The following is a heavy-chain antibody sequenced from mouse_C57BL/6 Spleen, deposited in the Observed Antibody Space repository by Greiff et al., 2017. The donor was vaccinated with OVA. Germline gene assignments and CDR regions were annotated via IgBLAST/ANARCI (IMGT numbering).Heavy chain of an antibody. CDR2: IYPGDGDT. CDR1: GYAFSSYW. Sequence: VQLQQSGAELVKPGASVKISCKASGYAFSSYWMNWVKQRPGKGLEWIGQIYPGDGDTNYNGKFKGKATLTADKSSSTAYMQLSSLTSEDSAVYFCARWGVVAPMDYWGQGTSVTVSS. CDR3: ARWGVVAPMDY. D-gene: IGHD1-1*01. V-gene: IGHV1-80*01. J-gene: IGHJ4*01.